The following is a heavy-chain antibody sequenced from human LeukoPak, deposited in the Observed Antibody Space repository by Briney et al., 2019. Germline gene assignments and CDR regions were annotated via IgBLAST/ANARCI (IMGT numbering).Heavy chain of an antibody. CDR3: AKVAGYSYVGVYYFDY. CDR1: GFTFSNNG. J-gene: IGHJ4*02. D-gene: IGHD5-18*01. Sequence: GGTLRLSCAASGFTFSNNGMAWVRQAPGKGLEWVSSIHPNGVNTHYADSVKGRFTISRDNSKNTLYLQMNSLRAEDTAVYYCAKVAGYSYVGVYYFDYWGQGTLVTVSS. CDR2: IHPNGVNT. V-gene: IGHV3-23*01.